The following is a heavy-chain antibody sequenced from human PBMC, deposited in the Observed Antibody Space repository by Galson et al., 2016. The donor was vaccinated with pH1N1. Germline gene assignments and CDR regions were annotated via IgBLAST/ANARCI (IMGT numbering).Heavy chain of an antibody. Sequence: SVKVSCKASGYTFTLYYFHWVRQAPGQGLEWLGIIDPGSGGTNYNQKFQGRVTMTRDTSTNTVYVELSSLISEDTAMYYCGGIKGGALDIVGQGTKVIVSS. D-gene: IGHD3-16*01. V-gene: IGHV1-46*01. CDR2: IDPGSGGT. CDR3: GGIKGGALDI. CDR1: GYTFTLYY. J-gene: IGHJ3*02.